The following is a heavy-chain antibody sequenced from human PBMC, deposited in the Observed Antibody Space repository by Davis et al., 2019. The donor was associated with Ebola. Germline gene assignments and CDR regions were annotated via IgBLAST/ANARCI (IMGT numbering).Heavy chain of an antibody. Sequence: GESLKISCKGSGYSFTSYWISWGRQMPGKGLEWMGRIDPSDSYTNYSPSFQGHVTISADKSISTAYLQWSSLKASDTAMYYCARERVGPDGEFDYYYYYMDVWGKGTTVTVSS. CDR2: IDPSDSYT. D-gene: IGHD1-1*01. CDR1: GYSFTSYW. V-gene: IGHV5-10-1*01. CDR3: ARERVGPDGEFDYYYYYMDV. J-gene: IGHJ6*03.